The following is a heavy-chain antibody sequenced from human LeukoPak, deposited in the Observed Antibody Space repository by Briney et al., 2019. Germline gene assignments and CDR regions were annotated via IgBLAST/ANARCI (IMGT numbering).Heavy chain of an antibody. CDR3: AGDAEQLVVSY. CDR2: INHSGST. CDR1: GGPFSGYY. V-gene: IGHV4-34*01. Sequence: SETLSLTCAVYGGPFSGYYWSWIRQPPGKGLEWIGEINHSGSTNYNPSLKSRVTISVDTSKNQFSLKLSSVTAADTAVYYCAGDAEQLVVSYWGQGTLVTVSS. J-gene: IGHJ4*02. D-gene: IGHD6-6*01.